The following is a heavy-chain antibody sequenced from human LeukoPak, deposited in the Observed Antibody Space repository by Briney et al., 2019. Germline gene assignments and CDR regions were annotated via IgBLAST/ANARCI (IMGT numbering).Heavy chain of an antibody. Sequence: GGSLRLSCAASGFTFSSYSMNWVRQAPGKGLEWVSYISSSSSTIYYADSVKGRFTISRDNAKNSLYLQMNSLRAEDTAVYYCASTVSGDPGVFDYWGQGTLVTVSS. V-gene: IGHV3-48*01. CDR2: ISSSSSTI. CDR1: GFTFSSYS. CDR3: ASTVSGDPGVFDY. D-gene: IGHD4-17*01. J-gene: IGHJ4*02.